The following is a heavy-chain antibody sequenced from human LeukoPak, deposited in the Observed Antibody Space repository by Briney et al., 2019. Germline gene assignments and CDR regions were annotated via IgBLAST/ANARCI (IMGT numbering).Heavy chain of an antibody. D-gene: IGHD3-22*01. J-gene: IGHJ3*02. V-gene: IGHV3-7*01. Sequence: GGSLRLSCAASGFTFSNNWMTWVRQAPGKGLEWVASVKKDESEKYYVDSAKGRFTISRDNAKNSLYLQMNSLRVEDTAVYYCAKISGDFHNYYDSSGYDSDAFDIWGQGTMVTVSS. CDR3: AKISGDFHNYYDSSGYDSDAFDI. CDR2: VKKDESEK. CDR1: GFTFSNNW.